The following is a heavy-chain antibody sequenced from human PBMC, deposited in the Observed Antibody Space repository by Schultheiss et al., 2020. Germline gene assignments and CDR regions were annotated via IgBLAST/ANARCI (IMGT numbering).Heavy chain of an antibody. V-gene: IGHV3-30*03. CDR2: ISYDGSNK. Sequence: WGSLRLSCAASGFTFSNAWMNWVRQAPGKGLEWVAVISYDGSNKYYADSVKGRFTISRDNSKNTLYLQMNSLRAEDTAVYYCAREGIRVWVVVAADSGGLDYWGKGTLVTVSS. CDR1: GFTFSNAW. D-gene: IGHD2-15*01. CDR3: AREGIRVWVVVAADSGGLDY. J-gene: IGHJ4*02.